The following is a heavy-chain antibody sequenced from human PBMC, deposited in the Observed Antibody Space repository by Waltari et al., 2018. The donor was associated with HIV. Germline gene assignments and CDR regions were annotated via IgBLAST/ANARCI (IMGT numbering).Heavy chain of an antibody. CDR2: IYTSGST. J-gene: IGHJ6*02. V-gene: IGHV4-61*02. CDR3: AREWPTGFRTVYYYGMDV. CDR1: GGSISSGSYY. Sequence: QVQLQESGPGLVKPSQTLSLTCTVSGGSISSGSYYWSWFRQPAGKGLEWIGRIYTSGSTNYNPSLKSRVTISVDTSKNQFSLKLSSVTAADTAVYYCAREWPTGFRTVYYYGMDVWGQGTTVTVSS. D-gene: IGHD2-8*02.